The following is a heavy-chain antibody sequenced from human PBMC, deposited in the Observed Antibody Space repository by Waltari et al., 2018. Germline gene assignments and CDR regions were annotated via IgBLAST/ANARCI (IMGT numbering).Heavy chain of an antibody. CDR3: ARPPNCGGDCS. D-gene: IGHD2-21*01. CDR2: IYTGGST. J-gene: IGHJ5*02. CDR1: GFTVSTNY. Sequence: EVQLVETGGGLIQPGGSLRLSCAASGFTVSTNYMSWVRQAPGKGLEGVSVIYTGGSTGYADSVKGRFTISRDNSKNTVYLQMNSLRVEDTAVYYCARPPNCGGDCSWGQGTLVTVSS. V-gene: IGHV3-53*02.